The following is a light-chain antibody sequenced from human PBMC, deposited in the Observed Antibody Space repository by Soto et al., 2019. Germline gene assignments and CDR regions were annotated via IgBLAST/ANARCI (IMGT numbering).Light chain of an antibody. J-gene: IGLJ2*01. CDR2: LERSGNY. V-gene: IGLV4-60*02. Sequence: QSVLTQSSSASASLGSSVKLTCTLSSGHNSYIIAWHQQQPGKAPRYLMKLERSGNYNKGSGVPDRFSGSSSGADRYFTISFLQFEDEADYYCETWVSNTHRVFVGGTKLTAL. CDR1: SGHNSYI. CDR3: ETWVSNTHRV.